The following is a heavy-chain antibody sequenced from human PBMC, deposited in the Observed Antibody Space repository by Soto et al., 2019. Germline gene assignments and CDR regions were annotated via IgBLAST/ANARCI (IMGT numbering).Heavy chain of an antibody. D-gene: IGHD1-1*01. V-gene: IGHV4-59*08. Sequence: SETLSLTCTVSGGSISSYYWGWIRQPPGKGLEWIGYIFYSGITNYNPSLESRVTISVDTSKNQFSLKVNSVTAADTAVYYCARHYPIGNNRNYIDYWGQGTLVTGSS. CDR1: GGSISSYY. CDR3: ARHYPIGNNRNYIDY. J-gene: IGHJ4*02. CDR2: IFYSGIT.